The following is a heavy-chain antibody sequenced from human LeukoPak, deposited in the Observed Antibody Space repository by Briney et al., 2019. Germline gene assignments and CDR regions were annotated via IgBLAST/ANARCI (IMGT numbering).Heavy chain of an antibody. Sequence: PGGSLRLSCEVSGLSFSNYAMSWVRQAPGKGLEWVSSIGTDGSYIYYADSVQGRFTISRDNAKNSLYLQMNSLTAEDTAVYYCARKMKTGDRVGTFDIWGQGTMVTVSS. V-gene: IGHV3-21*01. CDR3: ARKMKTGDRVGTFDI. D-gene: IGHD1-1*01. J-gene: IGHJ3*02. CDR2: IGTDGSYI. CDR1: GLSFSNYA.